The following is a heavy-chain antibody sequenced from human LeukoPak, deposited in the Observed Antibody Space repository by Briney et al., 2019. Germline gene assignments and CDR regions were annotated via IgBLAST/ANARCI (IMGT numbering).Heavy chain of an antibody. J-gene: IGHJ3*02. CDR3: ATTDSYGYAGRAFDI. CDR2: IIPIFGTA. CDR1: GGTFSNYA. D-gene: IGHD5-18*01. V-gene: IGHV1-69*06. Sequence: ASVTVSCKASGGTFSNYAIIWVRQAPGQGLEWMGGIIPIFGTANYAQKFQGRVTMTEDTSTDTAYMELSSLRSEDTAVYYCATTDSYGYAGRAFDIWGQGTMVTVSS.